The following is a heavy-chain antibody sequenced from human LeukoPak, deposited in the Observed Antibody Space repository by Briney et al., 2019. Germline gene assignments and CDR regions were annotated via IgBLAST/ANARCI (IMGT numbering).Heavy chain of an antibody. CDR2: IYPSGST. V-gene: IGHV4-4*07. CDR1: GGSISSYY. Sequence: SETLSLXCTVSGGSISSYYWNWIRQPAGKGLEWIGRIYPSGSTIYNPSLKSRVTMSEDTSKNQFSLKLSSVTAADTAVYYCARGIVGATFYFDYWGQGTLVTVSS. J-gene: IGHJ4*02. CDR3: ARGIVGATFYFDY. D-gene: IGHD1-26*01.